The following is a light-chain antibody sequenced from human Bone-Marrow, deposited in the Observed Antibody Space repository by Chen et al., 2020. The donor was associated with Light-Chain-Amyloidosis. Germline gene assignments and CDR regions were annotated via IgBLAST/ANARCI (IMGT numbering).Light chain of an antibody. V-gene: IGLV2-23*02. CDR2: DVT. CDR1: SRDVGSYNL. Sequence: QSALTQPAAVSCSPGQSTNISCTGTSRDVGSYNLVTWYQQHPGKAPKLIIFDVTKRPSGVSNRFSGSKSGNTASLTISGLQADDEADYYCCSYAGSTTYIVFGGGTKLTVL. CDR3: CSYAGSTTYIV. J-gene: IGLJ2*01.